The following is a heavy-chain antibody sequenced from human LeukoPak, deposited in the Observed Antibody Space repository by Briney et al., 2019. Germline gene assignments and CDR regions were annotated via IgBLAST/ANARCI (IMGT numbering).Heavy chain of an antibody. J-gene: IGHJ6*03. CDR2: IYSGGST. Sequence: GGSLRLSCAASGFTVSSNYMSWVRQAPGKGLEWVSVIYSGGSTYYADSVKGRFTISRDNSKYTLYLQMNSLRAEDTAVYYCARLSGSSWSRNYYYYYYMDVWGKGTTVTVSS. D-gene: IGHD6-13*01. V-gene: IGHV3-53*01. CDR1: GFTVSSNY. CDR3: ARLSGSSWSRNYYYYYYMDV.